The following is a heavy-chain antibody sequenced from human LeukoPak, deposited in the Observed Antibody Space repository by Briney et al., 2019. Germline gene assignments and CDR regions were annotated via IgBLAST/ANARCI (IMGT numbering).Heavy chain of an antibody. CDR3: ARQGLYSYYGMDV. CDR2: IYPGDSDT. Sequence: GESLKISCKGSGYSFTSYWIGWVRQMPGKGLEWMGVIYPGDSDTRYSPSFQGQVTISADKSISTAYLQWSSLKASDTAMYYCARQGLYSYYGMDVWGQGTTVTVSS. J-gene: IGHJ6*02. CDR1: GYSFTSYW. V-gene: IGHV5-51*01.